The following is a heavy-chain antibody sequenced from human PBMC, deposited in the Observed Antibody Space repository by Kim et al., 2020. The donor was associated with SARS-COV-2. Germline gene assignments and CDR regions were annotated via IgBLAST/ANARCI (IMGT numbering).Heavy chain of an antibody. Sequence: GGSLRLSCAASGFTFSSYGMHWVRQAPGKGLEWVAVIWYDGSNKYYADSVKGRFTISRDNSKNTLYLQMNSLRAEDTAVYYCARTLELVRGAFDIWGQGTMVTVSS. D-gene: IGHD6-6*01. V-gene: IGHV3-33*01. CDR2: IWYDGSNK. J-gene: IGHJ3*02. CDR3: ARTLELVRGAFDI. CDR1: GFTFSSYG.